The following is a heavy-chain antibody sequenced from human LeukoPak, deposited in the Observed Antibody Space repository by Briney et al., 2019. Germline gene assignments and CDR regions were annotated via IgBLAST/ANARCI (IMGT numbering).Heavy chain of an antibody. V-gene: IGHV3-23*01. CDR3: AKVYSIVVVPAAAYHDAFDI. D-gene: IGHD2-2*01. CDR2: ISGSGGST. CDR1: GFTFSSYA. J-gene: IGHJ3*02. Sequence: PGGSLRLSCAASGFTFSSYAMSWVRQAPGKGLEWVSAISGSGGSTYYADSVKGRFTISRDNSKNTLYLQMNSLRAEDTAVYYCAKVYSIVVVPAAAYHDAFDIWGQGTMVTVSS.